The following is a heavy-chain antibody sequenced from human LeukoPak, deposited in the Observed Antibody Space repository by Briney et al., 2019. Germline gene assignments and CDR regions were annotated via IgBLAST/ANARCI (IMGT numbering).Heavy chain of an antibody. CDR3: ARDRQRIAVAAPTWGSDY. CDR1: GYTFTSYG. Sequence: GASVKVSCKASGYTFTSYGISWVRQAPGQGLEWMGWISAYNGNTNYAQKLQGRVTMTTDTSTSTAYMELRSLRSDDTAVYYCARDRQRIAVAAPTWGSDYWGQGTLVTVSS. V-gene: IGHV1-18*01. CDR2: ISAYNGNT. D-gene: IGHD6-19*01. J-gene: IGHJ4*02.